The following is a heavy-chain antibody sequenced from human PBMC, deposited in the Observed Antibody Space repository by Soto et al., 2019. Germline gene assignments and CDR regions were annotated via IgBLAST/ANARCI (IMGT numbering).Heavy chain of an antibody. CDR3: EARSPAFDF. V-gene: IGHV1-18*01. J-gene: IGHJ4*02. CDR2: ISTSKGDT. Sequence: QVQLVQSGPEVKKPGASVKVSCKTSGYTFTSYGIAWVRQAPGQGLEWMGWISTSKGDTNYAQKFQGRVTMTTDTYTRTAYMELRSLRSDDTALYYCEARSPAFDFWGQGTLVTVSS. CDR1: GYTFTSYG.